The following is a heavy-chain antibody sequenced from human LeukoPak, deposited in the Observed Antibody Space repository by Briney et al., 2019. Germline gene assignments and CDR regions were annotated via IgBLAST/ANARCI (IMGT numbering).Heavy chain of an antibody. D-gene: IGHD2-2*01. J-gene: IGHJ4*02. CDR2: ISGSGGST. Sequence: GGSPRLSCAASGFTFSSYAMSWVRQAPGKGLEWVSAISGSGGSTYYADSVKGRFTISRDNSKNTLYLQMNSLRAEDTAVYYCARQPIVVVPAAMPAFFDYWGQGTLVTVSS. CDR1: GFTFSSYA. CDR3: ARQPIVVVPAAMPAFFDY. V-gene: IGHV3-23*01.